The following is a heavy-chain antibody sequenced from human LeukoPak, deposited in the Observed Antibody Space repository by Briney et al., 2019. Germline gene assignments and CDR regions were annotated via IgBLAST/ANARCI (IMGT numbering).Heavy chain of an antibody. CDR1: GYTFTGYY. Sequence: ASVKASCKASGYTFTGYYMHWVRQAPGQGLEWMGWINPNSGGTNYAQKFQGRVTMTRDTSISTAYMELSRLRSDDTAVYYCARGIYGDPTNWFDPWGQGTLVTVSS. J-gene: IGHJ5*02. D-gene: IGHD4-17*01. CDR2: INPNSGGT. CDR3: ARGIYGDPTNWFDP. V-gene: IGHV1-2*02.